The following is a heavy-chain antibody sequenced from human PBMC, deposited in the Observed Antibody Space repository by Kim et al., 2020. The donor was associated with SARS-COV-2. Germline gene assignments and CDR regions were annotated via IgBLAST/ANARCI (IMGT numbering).Heavy chain of an antibody. V-gene: IGHV4-4*02. CDR3: ARIVVVAAIGYYGMDV. Sequence: SETLSLTCAVSGGSISSSNWWSWVRQPPGKGLEWIGEIYHSGSTNYNPSLKSRVTISVDKSKNQFSLKLSSVTAADTAVYYCARIVVVAAIGYYGMDVWGQGTTVTVSS. CDR1: GGSISSSNW. J-gene: IGHJ6*02. D-gene: IGHD2-15*01. CDR2: IYHSGST.